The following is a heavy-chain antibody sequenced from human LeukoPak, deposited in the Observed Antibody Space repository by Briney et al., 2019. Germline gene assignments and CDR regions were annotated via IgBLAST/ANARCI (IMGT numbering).Heavy chain of an antibody. D-gene: IGHD2-15*01. CDR3: ARLYCSGGNCYGAFDI. V-gene: IGHV4-39*01. CDR1: GGSISSRSYY. Sequence: SETLSLTCTVSGGSISSRSYYWRWIRQPPGKGLEWIGSIHYSGSTYYNPSLKSRLTISVDTSKNQFSLKLSSVTAADTAVYYCARLYCSGGNCYGAFDIWGQGTMVTVSS. J-gene: IGHJ3*02. CDR2: IHYSGST.